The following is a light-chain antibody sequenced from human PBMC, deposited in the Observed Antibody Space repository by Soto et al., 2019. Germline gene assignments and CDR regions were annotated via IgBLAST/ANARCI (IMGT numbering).Light chain of an antibody. V-gene: IGKV1D-12*01. Sequence: DIQMTQSPSSVSASVGDTVTITCRASQDITSWLAWYQQKPGKAPKLLIYAASTLQSGVPSRFSGSTTGTDFTLTISSLQPEDFATYYCQQANSFPRALTFGGGTKVEIK. CDR3: QQANSFPRALT. J-gene: IGKJ4*01. CDR1: QDITSW. CDR2: AAS.